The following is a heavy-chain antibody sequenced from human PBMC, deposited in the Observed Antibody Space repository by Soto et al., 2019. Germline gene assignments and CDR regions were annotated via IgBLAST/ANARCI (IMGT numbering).Heavy chain of an antibody. Sequence: GASVKVSCKASGYTLTSYGISWVRQAPGQGLEWMGWISAYNGNTNYAQKLQGRVTMTTDTSTSTAYMELRSLRSDDTAVYYCARDLGYDTGYGTDVWGQGTTVTVSS. CDR3: ARDLGYDTGYGTDV. J-gene: IGHJ6*02. CDR1: GYTLTSYG. V-gene: IGHV1-18*01. CDR2: ISAYNGNT. D-gene: IGHD3-22*01.